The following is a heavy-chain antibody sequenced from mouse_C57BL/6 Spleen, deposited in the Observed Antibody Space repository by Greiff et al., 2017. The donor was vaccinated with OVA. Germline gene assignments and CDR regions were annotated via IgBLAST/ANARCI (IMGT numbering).Heavy chain of an antibody. V-gene: IGHV3-1*01. CDR3: ASGYDGYYWFAY. J-gene: IGHJ3*01. CDR1: GYSITSGYD. D-gene: IGHD2-3*01. CDR2: ISYSGST. Sequence: EVKLLESGPGMVKPSQSLSLTCTVTGYSITSGYDWHWIRHFPGNKLEWMGYISYSGSTNYNPSLKSRISITHDTSKNHFFLKLNSVTTEDTATYYCASGYDGYYWFAYWGQGTLVTVSA.